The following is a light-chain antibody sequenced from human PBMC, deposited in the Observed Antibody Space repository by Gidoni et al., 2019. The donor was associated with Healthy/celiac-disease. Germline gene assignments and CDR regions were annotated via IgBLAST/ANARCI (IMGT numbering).Light chain of an antibody. J-gene: IGLJ3*02. Sequence: QSVLTQTPSASGTPGQRVTISFYGSSSNIGSNYVYWYQQLPGTAPKLLIYRNNQRPSGVPDRCAGSKSGTSASLAISWLRSEDEADYYCAAWDDSLSGWVFGGGTKLTVL. CDR3: AAWDDSLSGWV. V-gene: IGLV1-47*01. CDR2: RNN. CDR1: SSNIGSNY.